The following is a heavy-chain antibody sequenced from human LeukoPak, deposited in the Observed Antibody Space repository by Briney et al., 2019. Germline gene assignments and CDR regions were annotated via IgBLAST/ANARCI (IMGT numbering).Heavy chain of an antibody. D-gene: IGHD5-18*01. CDR2: MNPNSGNT. Sequence: ASVTVSCKASGYTFTSYDINWLRQAPGQGLEWMGWMNPNSGNTGYAQKFQGRVTMNRNTSISTAYMELSSLRSEDTAVYYCARGLRYSYGYSLMDSNWFDPWGQGTLVTVSS. CDR1: GYTFTSYD. J-gene: IGHJ5*02. V-gene: IGHV1-8*01. CDR3: ARGLRYSYGYSLMDSNWFDP.